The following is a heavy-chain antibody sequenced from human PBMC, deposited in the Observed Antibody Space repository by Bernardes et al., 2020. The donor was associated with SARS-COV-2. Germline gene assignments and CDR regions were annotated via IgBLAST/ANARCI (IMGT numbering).Heavy chain of an antibody. CDR2: INHSGST. J-gene: IGHJ5*02. CDR1: GGSFSGYY. V-gene: IGHV4-34*01. D-gene: IGHD3-10*01. CDR3: ARRYLDRRVRAASGSYYNRRGNWVDP. Sequence: SETLSLTCAVYGGSFSGYYWSWIRQPPGKGLEWIGEINHSGSTNYNPSLKSRVTISVDTSKNQFSLKLSSVTAADTAVYYCARRYLDRRVRAASGSYYNRRGNWVDPWGQGTLVTVSS.